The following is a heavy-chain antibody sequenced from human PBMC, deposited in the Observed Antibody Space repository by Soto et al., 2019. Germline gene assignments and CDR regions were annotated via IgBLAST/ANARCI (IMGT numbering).Heavy chain of an antibody. CDR3: AKDRLRYFDWLIH. CDR1: GFTFSSYA. Sequence: GGSLRLSCAASGFTFSSYAMSWVRQAPGKGLEWVSAISGSGGSTYYADSVKGRFTISRDNSKSTLYLQMNSLRAEDTAVYYCAKDRLRYFDWLIHWGQGTLVTVSS. V-gene: IGHV3-23*01. J-gene: IGHJ5*02. D-gene: IGHD3-9*01. CDR2: ISGSGGST.